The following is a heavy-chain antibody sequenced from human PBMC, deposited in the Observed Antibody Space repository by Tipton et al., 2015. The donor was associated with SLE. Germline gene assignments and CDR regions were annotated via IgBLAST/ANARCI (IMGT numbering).Heavy chain of an antibody. CDR3: ARGGVGGYDYFVF. V-gene: IGHV4-61*02. J-gene: IGHJ4*02. CDR2: VYYSGST. CDR1: GGSISSCSYY. D-gene: IGHD5-12*01. Sequence: TLSLTCTVSGGSISSCSYYWNWIRQPAGKPLEWIGRVYYSGSTNYNPSLKSRVTISVDTSKNQFSLKLTSVTAADTAVYYCARGGVGGYDYFVFWGQGALVTVSS.